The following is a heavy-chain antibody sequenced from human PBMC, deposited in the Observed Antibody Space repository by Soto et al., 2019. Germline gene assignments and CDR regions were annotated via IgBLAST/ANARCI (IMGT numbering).Heavy chain of an antibody. D-gene: IGHD2-15*01. CDR3: AKDVGVAYCSGGSCYSSYPVY. CDR2: ISGSGGST. V-gene: IGHV3-23*01. Sequence: GGSLRLSCAASGFTFSSYAMSWVRQAPGKGLEWVSAISGSGGSTYYADSVKGRFTISRDNSKNTLYLQMNSLRAEDTAVYYCAKDVGVAYCSGGSCYSSYPVYWGQGTLVTV. J-gene: IGHJ4*02. CDR1: GFTFSSYA.